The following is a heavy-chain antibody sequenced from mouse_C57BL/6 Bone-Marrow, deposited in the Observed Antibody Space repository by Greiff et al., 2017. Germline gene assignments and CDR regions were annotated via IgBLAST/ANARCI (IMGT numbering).Heavy chain of an antibody. Sequence: EVHLVESEGGLVQPGSSMKLSCTASGFTFSDYYMAWVRQVPEKGLEWVANINYDGSSTYYLDSLKSRFIISRDNAKNILYLQMSSLKSEDTATYYCAREQYYYGSSYGYAMDDWGQGTSVTVSS. CDR3: AREQYYYGSSYGYAMDD. V-gene: IGHV5-16*01. D-gene: IGHD1-1*01. CDR2: INYDGSST. CDR1: GFTFSDYY. J-gene: IGHJ4*01.